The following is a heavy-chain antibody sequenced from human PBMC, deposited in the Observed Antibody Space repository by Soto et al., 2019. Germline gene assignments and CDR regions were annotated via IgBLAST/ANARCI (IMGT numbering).Heavy chain of an antibody. V-gene: IGHV4-59*08. CDR3: ARHVGGGDFDY. D-gene: IGHD2-15*01. J-gene: IGHJ4*02. Sequence: QVQLQESGPGLVKPSETLSLTCTVSGVSISSYYWSWIRQPPGKGLEWIGYIYYSGSTNYNPSLKSRVTISVDTSKSQCSLKLSSVTAADPAVYYCARHVGGGDFDYWGQGTLVTVSS. CDR1: GVSISSYY. CDR2: IYYSGST.